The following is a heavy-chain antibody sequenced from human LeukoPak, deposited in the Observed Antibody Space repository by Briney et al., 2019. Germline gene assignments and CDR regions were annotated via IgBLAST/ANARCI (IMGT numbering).Heavy chain of an antibody. J-gene: IGHJ3*02. CDR2: IYTSGST. D-gene: IGHD3-22*01. V-gene: IGHV4-4*07. CDR1: GGSISSYY. CDR3: ARARNYYDSSDYYYEGDAFDI. Sequence: SETLSLTCTVSGGSISSYYWSWIRQPAGKGLEWIGRIYTSGSTNYNPSLKSRVTMSVDTSKNQFSLKLSSVTAADTAVYFCARARNYYDSSDYYYEGDAFDIWGQGTMVTVSS.